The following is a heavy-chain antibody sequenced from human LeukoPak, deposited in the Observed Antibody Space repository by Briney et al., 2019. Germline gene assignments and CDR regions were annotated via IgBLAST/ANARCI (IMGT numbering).Heavy chain of an antibody. V-gene: IGHV4-34*09. CDR3: ARDSSSYGIFDS. CDR2: IDYSGFT. J-gene: IGHJ4*02. Sequence: PSETLSLTCAVYGGSFSGYYWSWIRQPPGKGLEWIGYIDYSGFTYYNPSLKSRVTMSVDTSKNQFSLKLSSVTAADTAVYYCARDSSSYGIFDSWGQGTLVTVSS. D-gene: IGHD3-22*01. CDR1: GGSFSGYY.